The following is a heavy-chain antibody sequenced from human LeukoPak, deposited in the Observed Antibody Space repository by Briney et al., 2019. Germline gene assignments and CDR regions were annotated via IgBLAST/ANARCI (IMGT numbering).Heavy chain of an antibody. Sequence: SVKVSCKASGGTFSSYAISWVRQAPGQGLEWMGGIIPIFGTANYAQKFQGRVTITADESTSTAYMELSSLRSEDMAVYYCARAVGGCSVSYFDYWGQGTLVTVSS. J-gene: IGHJ4*02. D-gene: IGHD1-26*01. CDR3: ARAVGGCSVSYFDY. CDR2: IIPIFGTA. CDR1: GGTFSSYA. V-gene: IGHV1-69*01.